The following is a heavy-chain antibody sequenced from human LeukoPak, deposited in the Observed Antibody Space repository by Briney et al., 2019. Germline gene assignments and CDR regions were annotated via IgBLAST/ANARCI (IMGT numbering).Heavy chain of an antibody. V-gene: IGHV3-30-3*01. J-gene: IGHJ4*02. CDR1: GFTFSSYA. CDR2: ISYDGSNK. D-gene: IGHD6-19*01. Sequence: GRSLRLSCAASGFTFSSYAMHWVRQAPGKGLEWVAVISYDGSNKYYADSVKGRFTISRDNSKNTLYLQMNSLRAEDTAVYYCARDQGLSDIAVALDYWGQGTLVTVSS. CDR3: ARDQGLSDIAVALDY.